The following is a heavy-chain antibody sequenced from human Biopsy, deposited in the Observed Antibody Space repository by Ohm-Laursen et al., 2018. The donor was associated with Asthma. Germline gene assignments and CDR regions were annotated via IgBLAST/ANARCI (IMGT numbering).Heavy chain of an antibody. CDR3: ARAGQCSSTSCYNPGWFDP. V-gene: IGHV4-34*01. CDR2: INHSGST. Sequence: TLSLTCAVYGGSFSGYYWSWIRQPPGKGLEWIGEINHSGSTNYNPSLKSRSTISVDTSKNQFFLKLSSVTAADTAVYYCARAGQCSSTSCYNPGWFDPWGQGTLVTVSS. D-gene: IGHD2-2*01. CDR1: GGSFSGYY. J-gene: IGHJ5*02.